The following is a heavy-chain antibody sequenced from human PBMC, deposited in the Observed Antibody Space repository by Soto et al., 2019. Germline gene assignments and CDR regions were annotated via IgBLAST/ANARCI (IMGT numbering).Heavy chain of an antibody. V-gene: IGHV3-30*18. CDR3: AKDILVRAGRDV. J-gene: IGHJ6*02. CDR2: ISYDGNYQ. CDR1: GFTFSNYG. Sequence: QVQLVESGGGVVQPGRSLRLSCAASGFTFSNYGVHWVRQAPGSGLEWVALISYDGNYQYYADAVKGRFTISRDNSKNTLYLEMTSLRSEATAVYYCAKDILVRAGRDVWGQGTTVTVSS. D-gene: IGHD3-10*01.